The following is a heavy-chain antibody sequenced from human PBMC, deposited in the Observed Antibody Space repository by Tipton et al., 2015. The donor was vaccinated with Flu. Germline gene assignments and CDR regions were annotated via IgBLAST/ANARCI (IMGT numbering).Heavy chain of an antibody. Sequence: SLRLSCAASGFTFSSYAMSWVRQAPGKGLEWVSAISGSGGSTYYADSVKGRFTISRDNSKNTLYLQMNSLRAEDTAVYYCAKPRGYSYGYDYWGQGTLVTVSS. D-gene: IGHD5-18*01. V-gene: IGHV3-23*01. CDR3: AKPRGYSYGYDY. J-gene: IGHJ4*02. CDR1: GFTFSSYA. CDR2: ISGSGGST.